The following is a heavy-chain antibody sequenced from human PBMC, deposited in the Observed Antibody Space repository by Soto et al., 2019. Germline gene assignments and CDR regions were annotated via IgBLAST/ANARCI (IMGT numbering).Heavy chain of an antibody. D-gene: IGHD4-17*01. CDR3: ARTVSDYYYYYYMDV. V-gene: IGHV1-69*02. J-gene: IGHJ6*03. Sequence: QVQLVQSGAEVKKPGSSVKVSCKASGGTFSSYTISWVRQAPGQGLEWMGRIIPILGIANYAQKFQGRVTITADKSTSTAYMELSSLRSEDTAVYYCARTVSDYYYYYYMDVWGKGTTVTVSS. CDR2: IIPILGIA. CDR1: GGTFSSYT.